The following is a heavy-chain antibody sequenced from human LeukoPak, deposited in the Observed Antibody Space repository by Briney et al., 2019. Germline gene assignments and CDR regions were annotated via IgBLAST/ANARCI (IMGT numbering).Heavy chain of an antibody. D-gene: IGHD3-10*01. V-gene: IGHV4-34*01. Sequence: SETLSLTCAVYGGSFSGYYWSWIRQPPGKGLEWIGEINHSGSTNYNPSLKSRVTISVDTSKNQFSLKLSSVTAADTAVYYCASWKGRVRGVIITQTPFDYWGQGTLVTVSS. J-gene: IGHJ4*02. CDR1: GGSFSGYY. CDR2: INHSGST. CDR3: ASWKGRVRGVIITQTPFDY.